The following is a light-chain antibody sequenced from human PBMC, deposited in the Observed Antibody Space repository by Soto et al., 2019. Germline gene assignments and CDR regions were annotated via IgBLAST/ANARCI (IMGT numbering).Light chain of an antibody. CDR1: EAISIY. CDR3: QKYNNVPFT. V-gene: IGKV1-27*01. J-gene: IGKJ3*01. Sequence: DTQMTQSPYSLSASVGDRVTITCRASEAISIYLAWYQQKPGKVPNLLIYGASTLQSGVPSRFSGSGSGTDFTLTISSLQPEDVATYDCQKYNNVPFTFGPGTKVEIK. CDR2: GAS.